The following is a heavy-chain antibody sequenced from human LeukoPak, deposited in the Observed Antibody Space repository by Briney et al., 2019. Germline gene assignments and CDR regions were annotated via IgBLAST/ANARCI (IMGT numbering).Heavy chain of an antibody. D-gene: IGHD6-19*01. CDR3: ARDLAAVAGPHWYFDL. J-gene: IGHJ2*01. CDR2: IYLGGRT. CDR1: GFTVSSTY. Sequence: GGSLRLSCAASGFTVSSTYMTWVRQAPGKGLEWVSVIYLGGRTDYEDYVKGRFNISRDNSKNMLYLQMNSLRVADTAVYYCARDLAAVAGPHWYFDLWGRGTLVTVSS. V-gene: IGHV3-66*01.